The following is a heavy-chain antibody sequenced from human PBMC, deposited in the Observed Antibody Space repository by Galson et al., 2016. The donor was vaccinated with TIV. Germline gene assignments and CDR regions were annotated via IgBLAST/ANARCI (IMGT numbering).Heavy chain of an antibody. D-gene: IGHD4/OR15-4a*01. CDR1: GLSLSTNGMR. CDR3: ARMPFCSGIWCYLREAFDV. J-gene: IGHJ3*01. V-gene: IGHV2-70*04. CDR2: IDGDDDK. Sequence: PALVKPTQTLTLTCTFSGLSLSTNGMRVSWIRQPPGKALEWLARIDGDDDKFYSASLKTRLTISKDTSKNQVVLTMTNMDPVDTATYYCARMPFCSGIWCYLREAFDVWGQGTMVTVSS.